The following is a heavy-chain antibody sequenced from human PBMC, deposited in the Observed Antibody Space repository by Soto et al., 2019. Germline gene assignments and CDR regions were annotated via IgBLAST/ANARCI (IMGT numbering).Heavy chain of an antibody. V-gene: IGHV3-33*01. CDR1: GFTFSSYG. D-gene: IGHD3-10*01. Sequence: QVQLVESGGGVVQPGRSLRLSCAASGFTFSSYGMHWVRQAPGKGLEWVAVIWYDGSNKYYADSVKGRFTISRDNSKNRLYLQMNILRAEDTAVYYCARVYGTYYYYYGLDVWCQGTTVTVSS. CDR2: IWYDGSNK. CDR3: ARVYGTYYYYYGLDV. J-gene: IGHJ6*02.